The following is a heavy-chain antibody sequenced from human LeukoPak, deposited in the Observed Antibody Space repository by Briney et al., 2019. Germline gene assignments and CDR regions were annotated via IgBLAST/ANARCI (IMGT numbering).Heavy chain of an antibody. CDR1: SGSISSYY. CDR2: VYYSGST. D-gene: IGHD3-22*01. J-gene: IGHJ4*02. CDR3: AGGGDSSGYYYDY. Sequence: SETLSLTCTVSSGSISSYYWSWIRQPPGKGLEWIGYVYYSGSTNYNPSLKSRVTISVDPSKNQFSLKLSSVTAADTAVYYCAGGGDSSGYYYDYWGQGTLVTVSS. V-gene: IGHV4-59*01.